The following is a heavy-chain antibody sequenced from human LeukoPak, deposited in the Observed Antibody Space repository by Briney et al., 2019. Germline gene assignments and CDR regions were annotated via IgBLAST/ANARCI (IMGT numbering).Heavy chain of an antibody. CDR1: GFTFDNYA. D-gene: IGHD6-19*01. CDR3: AKVRGTYSSGYFFDY. V-gene: IGHV3-9*01. CDR2: ISWNSGYI. J-gene: IGHJ4*02. Sequence: AGGSLRLSCAASGFTFDNYAMHWVRQAPGKGLEWLSIISWNSGYIGYADSVKGRFTISRDNAKKSLDLQMNSLRAEDTGFYYCAKVRGTYSSGYFFDYWGQGTLVTVPS.